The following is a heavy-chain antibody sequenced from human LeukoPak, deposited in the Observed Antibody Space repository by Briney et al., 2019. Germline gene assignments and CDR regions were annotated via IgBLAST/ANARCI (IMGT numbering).Heavy chain of an antibody. Sequence: GGSLRLSCAASGFTFSGYAMHWVRQAPGKGLEWVAVISYDGSNKYYADSVKGRFTISRDNSKNTLYLQMNSLRAEDTAVYYCARGTNYYDSRLDYWGQGTLVTVSS. CDR3: ARGTNYYDSRLDY. D-gene: IGHD3-22*01. V-gene: IGHV3-30-3*01. J-gene: IGHJ4*02. CDR2: ISYDGSNK. CDR1: GFTFSGYA.